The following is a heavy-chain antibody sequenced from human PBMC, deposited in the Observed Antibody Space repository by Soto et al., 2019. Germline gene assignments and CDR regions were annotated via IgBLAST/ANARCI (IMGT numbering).Heavy chain of an antibody. CDR2: ISWNSGSI. Sequence: GGSLRLSCAASGFTFDDYAMHWVRQAPGKGLEWVSGISWNSGSIGYADSVKGRFTISRDNAKNSLYLQMNSLRAEDTALYYCAKDRRGYSYGGYFDYWGQGTLVTVSS. J-gene: IGHJ4*02. V-gene: IGHV3-9*01. CDR3: AKDRRGYSYGGYFDY. D-gene: IGHD5-18*01. CDR1: GFTFDDYA.